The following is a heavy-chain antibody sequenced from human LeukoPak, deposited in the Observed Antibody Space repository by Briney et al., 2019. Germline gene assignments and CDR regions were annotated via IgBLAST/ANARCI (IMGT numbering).Heavy chain of an antibody. CDR2: ISSSGGSA. CDR3: AKDIGDYGDYPDF. CDR1: GFTFSDYA. V-gene: IGHV3-23*01. J-gene: IGHJ4*02. Sequence: GGSLRLSCAASGFTFSDYAMTGVGQAPGKGREWVSTISSSGGSAHSADSVKGRFTISRDNSKNTLYLHMNSLRAGDTAVFFCAKDIGDYGDYPDFWGQGTLVTASS. D-gene: IGHD4-17*01.